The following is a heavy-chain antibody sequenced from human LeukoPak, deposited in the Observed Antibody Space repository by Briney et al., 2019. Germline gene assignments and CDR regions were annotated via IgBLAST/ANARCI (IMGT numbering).Heavy chain of an antibody. J-gene: IGHJ1*01. V-gene: IGHV3-7*01. D-gene: IGHD6-19*01. CDR2: IKQDGSEK. Sequence: GGSLRLSCAASGFTFRSCWKSWVRQAPGTGPEWVANIKQDGSEKYYVDSVKGRFTISRDNAKNSLYLQMNSLRAEDTAVYYCATGYSSGWYFYFQHWGQGSLVSVSS. CDR3: ATGYSSGWYFYFQH. CDR1: GFTFRSCW.